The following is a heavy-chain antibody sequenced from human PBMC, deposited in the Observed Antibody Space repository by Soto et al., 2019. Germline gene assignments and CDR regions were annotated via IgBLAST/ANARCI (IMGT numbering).Heavy chain of an antibody. Sequence: QVTLKESGPVLVKPTETLTLTCTVSGFSLSNARMGVSWIRQPPGKALEWLAHIFSNDEKSYSTSLKSRLTISKDTSKSQVVLTMTNMDPVDTATYYCARIDRNYDFWSGPRDYYYGMDVWGQGTTVTVSS. CDR3: ARIDRNYDFWSGPRDYYYGMDV. J-gene: IGHJ6*02. CDR2: IFSNDEK. V-gene: IGHV2-26*01. CDR1: GFSLSNARMG. D-gene: IGHD3-3*01.